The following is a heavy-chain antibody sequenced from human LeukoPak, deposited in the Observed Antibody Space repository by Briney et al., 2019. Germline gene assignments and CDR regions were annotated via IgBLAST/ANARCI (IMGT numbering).Heavy chain of an antibody. D-gene: IGHD3-10*01. Sequence: SETLSLTCTVSGGSISSYYWSWIRQPAGKGLEWIGRIHTSGSTNYNPSLKSRVTMSVDTSKNQFSLKLSSVTAADTAVYYCARARSYGSGSNWFDPWGQGTLVTVSS. CDR1: GGSISSYY. J-gene: IGHJ5*02. V-gene: IGHV4-4*07. CDR2: IHTSGST. CDR3: ARARSYGSGSNWFDP.